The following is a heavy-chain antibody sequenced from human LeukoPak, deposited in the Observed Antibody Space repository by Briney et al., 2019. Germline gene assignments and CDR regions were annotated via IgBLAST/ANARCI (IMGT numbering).Heavy chain of an antibody. CDR2: IIPILGIA. V-gene: IGHV1-69*04. CDR3: ASLPSRYNWFDP. CDR1: GGTFSSYA. J-gene: IGHJ5*02. Sequence: GASVKVSCKASGGTFSSYAISWVRQAPGQGLEWMGRIIPILGIANYAQKFQGRVTITADKSTSTAYMELSSLRSEDTAVYYCASLPSRYNWFDPWGQGTLVTVSS.